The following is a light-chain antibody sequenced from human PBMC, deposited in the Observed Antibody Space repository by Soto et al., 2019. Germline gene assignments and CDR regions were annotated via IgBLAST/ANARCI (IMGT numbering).Light chain of an antibody. CDR1: QSVSSN. CDR3: QQYNTWRSIT. Sequence: EIVMTQSPATLSVSPGERATLSCRSSQSVSSNLAWYQQKPGQAPRLLIYGASTRATGIPARFSGSGSGTEFTLTISSLRYEDFAVYYCQQYNTWRSITFGQGTRLEIK. J-gene: IGKJ5*01. CDR2: GAS. V-gene: IGKV3-15*01.